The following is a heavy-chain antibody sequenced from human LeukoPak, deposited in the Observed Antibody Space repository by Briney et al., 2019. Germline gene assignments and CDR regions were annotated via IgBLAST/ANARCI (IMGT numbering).Heavy chain of an antibody. CDR3: ARDRGPGYSYGVLDY. CDR1: GFTFSSYG. Sequence: GGSLRLSCAASGFTFSSYGMRWVRQAPGKGLGWMAVMWYDGSNKYYADSVKGRFTISRDNSKNTLYLQMNSLRAEDTAVYYCARDRGPGYSYGVLDYWGQGTLVTVSS. V-gene: IGHV3-33*01. CDR2: MWYDGSNK. J-gene: IGHJ4*02. D-gene: IGHD5-18*01.